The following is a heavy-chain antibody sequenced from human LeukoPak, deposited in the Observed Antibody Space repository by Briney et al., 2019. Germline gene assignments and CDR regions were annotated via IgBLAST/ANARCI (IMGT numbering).Heavy chain of an antibody. Sequence: PGGSLRLSCVASGFTFSNYAMHWVRQAPVKGLEWVAVISYDGSDKYSADSVKGRLTISRDNSKNTLYLQMNSLRAEDTAVYYCAKEEWLLAVYFDYWGQGTLVTVSS. D-gene: IGHD3-3*01. CDR3: AKEEWLLAVYFDY. CDR2: ISYDGSDK. CDR1: GFTFSNYA. V-gene: IGHV3-30*04. J-gene: IGHJ4*02.